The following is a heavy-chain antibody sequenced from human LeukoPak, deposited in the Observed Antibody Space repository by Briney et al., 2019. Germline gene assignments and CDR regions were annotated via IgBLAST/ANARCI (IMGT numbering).Heavy chain of an antibody. V-gene: IGHV3-33*01. D-gene: IGHD3-22*01. CDR1: GFTFSSYG. Sequence: SGGSLRLSCAASGFTFSSYGMHWVRQAPGKGLEWVAVIWYDGSNKYYADSVKGRFTISRDNSKSTLYLQMNSLRAEDTAVYYCARDHDPYYYDSSGYPLYWYFDLWGRGTLVTVSS. J-gene: IGHJ2*01. CDR2: IWYDGSNK. CDR3: ARDHDPYYYDSSGYPLYWYFDL.